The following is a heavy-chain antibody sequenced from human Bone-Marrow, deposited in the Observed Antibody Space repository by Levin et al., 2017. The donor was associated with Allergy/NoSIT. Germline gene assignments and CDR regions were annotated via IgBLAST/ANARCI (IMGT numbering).Heavy chain of an antibody. Sequence: QSGESLKISCATSGFVFTTYNMNWVRQAPGKGPECISYISTSSWTIYYADSVKGRFTISRDNANSSLYLQMNSLRVEDTAIYYCAREQPKGDDFVGPFDIWGQGTMVTVSS. J-gene: IGHJ3*02. CDR1: GFVFTTYN. CDR2: ISTSSWTI. D-gene: IGHD3-3*01. V-gene: IGHV3-48*01. CDR3: AREQPKGDDFVGPFDI.